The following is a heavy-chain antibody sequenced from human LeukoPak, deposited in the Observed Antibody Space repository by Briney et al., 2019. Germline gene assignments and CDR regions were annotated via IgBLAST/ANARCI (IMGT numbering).Heavy chain of an antibody. D-gene: IGHD3-22*01. CDR1: GFTFSSYG. V-gene: IGHV3-30*02. CDR3: AKEAPGGYYDSSGCPDY. CDR2: IRYDGTDK. Sequence: GESLRLSCAASGFTFSSYGMHWVRQAPGKGLEWVAFIRYDGTDKYYADSVKGRFTISRDNSKNTLYLQMNSLRAEDTAVYYCAKEAPGGYYDSSGCPDYWGRGTLSPSPQ. J-gene: IGHJ4*02.